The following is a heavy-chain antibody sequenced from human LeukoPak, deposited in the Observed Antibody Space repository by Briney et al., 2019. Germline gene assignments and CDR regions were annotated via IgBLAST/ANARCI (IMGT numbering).Heavy chain of an antibody. Sequence: GGSLRLSCETSGFTFTSYAVSRVRQAPGKGLEGVSAISAGATTTYYADSVKGRFTISRDDSRNTLYLQMDSLRVEDTAVYYCANPCSDGVCYPDYWGQGTLVTVSS. V-gene: IGHV3-23*01. CDR2: ISAGATTT. D-gene: IGHD2-21*02. CDR1: GFTFTSYA. J-gene: IGHJ4*02. CDR3: ANPCSDGVCYPDY.